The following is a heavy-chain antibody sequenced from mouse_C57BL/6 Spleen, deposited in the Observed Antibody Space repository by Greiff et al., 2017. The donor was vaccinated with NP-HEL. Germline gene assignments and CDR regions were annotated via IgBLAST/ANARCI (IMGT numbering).Heavy chain of an antibody. CDR1: GYTFTSYW. V-gene: IGHV1-69*01. J-gene: IGHJ2*01. Sequence: QVQLQQSGAELVMPGASVKLSCKASGYTFTSYWMHWVKQRPGQGLEWIGEIDPSDSYTNYNQKFKGKSTLTVDKSSSTAYMQLSSLTSEDSAVYYCARTLTTVGDYWGQGTTLTVSS. CDR2: IDPSDSYT. D-gene: IGHD1-1*01. CDR3: ARTLTTVGDY.